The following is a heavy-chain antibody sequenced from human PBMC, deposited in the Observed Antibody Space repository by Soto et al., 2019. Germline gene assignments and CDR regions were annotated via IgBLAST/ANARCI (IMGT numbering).Heavy chain of an antibody. CDR1: GGSFSGYY. CDR2: INHSGST. J-gene: IGHJ4*02. D-gene: IGHD6-13*01. CDR3: ARVMASSSIQFDY. Sequence: PSETLSLTCAVYGGSFSGYYWSWIRQPPGKGLEWTGEINHSGSTNYNPSLKSRVTISVDTSKNQFSLKLSSVTAADTAVYYCARVMASSSIQFDYWGQGTLVTVSS. V-gene: IGHV4-34*01.